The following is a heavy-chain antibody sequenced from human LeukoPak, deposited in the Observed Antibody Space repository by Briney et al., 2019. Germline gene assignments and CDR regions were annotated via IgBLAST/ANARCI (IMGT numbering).Heavy chain of an antibody. Sequence: GGSLRLSCTASGFTFGDYGMSWVRQAPGKGLEWVGFIRSKTYGGTTEYAASVKGRFTISRDDSKSIAYLQMNSLKTEDTAVYSRTRVSCSRTSCYMVNDYWGQGTLVTVSS. D-gene: IGHD2-2*02. J-gene: IGHJ4*02. CDR3: TRVSCSRTSCYMVNDY. V-gene: IGHV3-49*04. CDR1: GFTFGDYG. CDR2: IRSKTYGGTT.